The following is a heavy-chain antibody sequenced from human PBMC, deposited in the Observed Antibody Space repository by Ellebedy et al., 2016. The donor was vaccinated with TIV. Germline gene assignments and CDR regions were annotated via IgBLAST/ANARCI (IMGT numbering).Heavy chain of an antibody. CDR1: GFTFSSYA. D-gene: IGHD2-2*02. V-gene: IGHV3-23*01. J-gene: IGHJ1*01. Sequence: GGSLRLXXAASGFTFSSYAMSWVRQAPGKGLEWVSAIRGSGVSTYYADSVKGRFTISRDNSKNTLYLQMNSLRAEDTAVYYCAKDPGYCSSTSCYRYFQHWGRGTLVTVSS. CDR3: AKDPGYCSSTSCYRYFQH. CDR2: IRGSGVST.